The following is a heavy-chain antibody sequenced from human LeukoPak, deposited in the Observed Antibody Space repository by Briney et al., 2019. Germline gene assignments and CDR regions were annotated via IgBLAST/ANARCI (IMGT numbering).Heavy chain of an antibody. V-gene: IGHV3-21*01. J-gene: IGHJ4*02. Sequence: KPGGPLRLSCAASGFTFSSYSMHWVRQAPGKGLEWVSSITGSSSYIYYADSVKGRFTISRDNANNSLYLQMNSLRADDTAVYYCARGYSNYYFDYWGQGTLVTVSS. CDR1: GFTFSSYS. D-gene: IGHD4-11*01. CDR3: ARGYSNYYFDY. CDR2: ITGSSSYI.